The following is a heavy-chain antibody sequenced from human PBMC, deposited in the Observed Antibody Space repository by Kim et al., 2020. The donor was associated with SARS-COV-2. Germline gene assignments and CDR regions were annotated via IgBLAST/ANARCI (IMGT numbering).Heavy chain of an antibody. Sequence: TYYNPSLKSRVTISVDTSKNQFSLKLSSVTAADTAVYYCARRNDYGDYYYWGQGTLVTVSS. D-gene: IGHD4-17*01. V-gene: IGHV4-31*02. CDR3: ARRNDYGDYYY. J-gene: IGHJ4*02. CDR2: T.